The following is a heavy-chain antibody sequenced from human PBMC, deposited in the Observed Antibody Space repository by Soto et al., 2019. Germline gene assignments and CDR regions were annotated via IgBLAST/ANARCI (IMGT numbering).Heavy chain of an antibody. CDR3: AKDAVAYNGEWDWFDL. J-gene: IGHJ5*02. CDR2: IGGSGSSE. CDR1: GFTFKNFA. D-gene: IGHD3-10*01. V-gene: IGHV3-23*01. Sequence: EGQLLESGGGLVQPGGSLRLSCVASGFTFKNFAMTWVRQAPGKGMEWVSAIGGSGSSENYADSVKGRFTVSRDDSTSTLYLQMSGLRVDDTALYYCAKDAVAYNGEWDWFDLWGQGTLVTVSS.